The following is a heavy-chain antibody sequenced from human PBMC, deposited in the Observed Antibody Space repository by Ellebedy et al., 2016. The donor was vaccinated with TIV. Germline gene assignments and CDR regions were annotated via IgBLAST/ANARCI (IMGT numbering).Heavy chain of an antibody. D-gene: IGHD1-20*01. CDR2: ISYSSSYI. CDR1: GFSFSTLS. V-gene: IGHV3-21*01. Sequence: GESLKISXAASGFSFSTLSMNWVRQAPGKGLEWVSAISYSSSYIYYADSLKGRFTISRDNAKNLLFLQMNDLRAEDTAVYYCAAGGHITLLESWGQGTLVTVSS. J-gene: IGHJ4*02. CDR3: AAGGHITLLES.